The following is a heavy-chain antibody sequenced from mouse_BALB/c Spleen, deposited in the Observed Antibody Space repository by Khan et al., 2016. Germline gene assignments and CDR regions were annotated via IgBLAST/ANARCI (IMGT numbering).Heavy chain of an antibody. V-gene: IGHV7-3*02. Sequence: EVELVESGGGLVQPGGSLRLSCATSGFSFTDYYMSWVRQPPGKALEWLGVIRNKANGYTTEYSASVKGRFTIYRDNSQSILYLQMITLRADDSATYYCARRYDYAFAYWGQANTLPVSS. D-gene: IGHD2-14*01. CDR1: GFSFTDYY. CDR2: IRNKANGYTT. J-gene: IGHJ2*01. CDR3: ARRYDYAFAY.